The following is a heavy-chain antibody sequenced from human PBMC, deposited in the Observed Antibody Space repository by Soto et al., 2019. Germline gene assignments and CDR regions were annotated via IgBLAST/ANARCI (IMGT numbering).Heavy chain of an antibody. Sequence: QVQLQQWGAGLLKPSETLSLTCAVYGGSFSGYYWSWIRQPPGKGLEWIGEINHSGSTNYNPSLKSRVTISVDTSKNHFSLKLSSVTAADTAVYYCARGPIAAAGSLDSWGQGTLVTVSS. CDR3: ARGPIAAAGSLDS. CDR1: GGSFSGYY. D-gene: IGHD6-13*01. J-gene: IGHJ4*02. V-gene: IGHV4-34*01. CDR2: INHSGST.